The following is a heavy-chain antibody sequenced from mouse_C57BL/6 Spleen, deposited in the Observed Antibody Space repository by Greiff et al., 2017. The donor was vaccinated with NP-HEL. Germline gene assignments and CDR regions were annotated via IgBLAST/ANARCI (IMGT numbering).Heavy chain of an antibody. Sequence: EVQLVESGGGLVKPGGSLKLSCAASGFTFSSYTMSWVRQTPEKRLEWVATISGGGGNTYYPDSVKGRFTISRDNAKNTLYLQMSSLRSEDTALYYCARRFPTTGYFDYWGQGTTLTVSS. D-gene: IGHD1-1*01. J-gene: IGHJ2*01. V-gene: IGHV5-9*01. CDR1: GFTFSSYT. CDR3: ARRFPTTGYFDY. CDR2: ISGGGGNT.